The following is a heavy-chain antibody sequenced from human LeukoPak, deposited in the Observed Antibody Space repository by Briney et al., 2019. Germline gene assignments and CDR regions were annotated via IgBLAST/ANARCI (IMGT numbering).Heavy chain of an antibody. CDR1: GFMFSSYA. V-gene: IGHV3-23*01. Sequence: GGSLRLSCAASGFMFSSYAMSWVRQAPGKGLEWVSTISGGGYTTYYADSVKGRFTISRDTSNNTVYLQINSLRVDDTAVYFCAKDRWGMTTVVSPLFDHWGQGTLVTVSS. D-gene: IGHD4-23*01. J-gene: IGHJ4*02. CDR3: AKDRWGMTTVVSPLFDH. CDR2: ISGGGYTT.